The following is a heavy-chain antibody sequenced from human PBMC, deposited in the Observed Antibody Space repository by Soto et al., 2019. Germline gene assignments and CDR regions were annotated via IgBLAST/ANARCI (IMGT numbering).Heavy chain of an antibody. Sequence: PSETLSLTCTVSGGSVSSGNYYWSWIRQPPGKGLEWIGYLYYSGRLNYNPSLRSRVTISPDTSKNQFSLKLSSVTAADTAVYYCARDPGYDSSGYFVDYWGQGTPVTVSS. CDR3: ARDPGYDSSGYFVDY. D-gene: IGHD3-22*01. V-gene: IGHV4-61*01. J-gene: IGHJ4*02. CDR2: LYYSGRL. CDR1: GGSVSSGNYY.